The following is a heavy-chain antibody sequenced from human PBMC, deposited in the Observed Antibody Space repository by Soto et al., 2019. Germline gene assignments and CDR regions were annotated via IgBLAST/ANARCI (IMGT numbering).Heavy chain of an antibody. Sequence: QVQLVQSGAEVKKPGSSVKVSCKVSGGTFGNYAISWVRQAPGQGLEWMGGIIPDFLATTYEQEFRDRITITADGTTNTVYMELSTLRSEDTAIYYCVRVEQWLVSWWFDPWGQGTLVTVSS. J-gene: IGHJ5*02. CDR2: IIPDFLAT. D-gene: IGHD6-19*01. V-gene: IGHV1-69*01. CDR1: GGTFGNYA. CDR3: VRVEQWLVSWWFDP.